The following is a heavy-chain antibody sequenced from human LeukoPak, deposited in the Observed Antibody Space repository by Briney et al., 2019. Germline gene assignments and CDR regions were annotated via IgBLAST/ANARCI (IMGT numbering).Heavy chain of an antibody. D-gene: IGHD1-1*01. CDR3: ARHGTSGTNLNWFDP. CDR1: GGSTINYF. CDR2: IYTSGTT. Sequence: PSETLSLTCTVSGGSTINYFRSWIRQPAGKGLEWVGHIYTSGTTHYNPSLKSRVTISVDTSKNQFSLKLSSVTAADTAVYYCARHGTSGTNLNWFDPWGQGTLVTVSS. V-gene: IGHV4-4*07. J-gene: IGHJ5*02.